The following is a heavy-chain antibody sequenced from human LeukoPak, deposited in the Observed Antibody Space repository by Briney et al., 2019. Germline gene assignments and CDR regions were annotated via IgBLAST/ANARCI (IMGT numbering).Heavy chain of an antibody. Sequence: GGSLRLSCAASGFTVSSNYMSWVRQAPGKGLEWVSVIYSGGSTYYADSVKGRFTISRDNSKNTLYLQMNSLRAEDTAVYYCARAKRGHYYDSSGLYLDYWGQGTMVTVSS. CDR1: GFTVSSNY. D-gene: IGHD3-22*01. CDR2: IYSGGST. V-gene: IGHV3-66*01. CDR3: ARAKRGHYYDSSGLYLDY. J-gene: IGHJ4*02.